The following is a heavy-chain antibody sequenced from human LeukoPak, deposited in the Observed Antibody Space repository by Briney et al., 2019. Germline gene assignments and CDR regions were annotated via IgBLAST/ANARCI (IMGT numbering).Heavy chain of an antibody. Sequence: SVKVSCKASGYTFTSYYMHWMRQAPGQGLEWMGRIIPILGIANYAQKFQGRVTITADKSTSTAYMELSSLRSEDTAVYYCARESSGSYYMRDFDYWGQGTLVTVSS. J-gene: IGHJ4*02. CDR2: IIPILGIA. CDR3: ARESSGSYYMRDFDY. D-gene: IGHD3-10*01. CDR1: GYTFTSYY. V-gene: IGHV1-69*04.